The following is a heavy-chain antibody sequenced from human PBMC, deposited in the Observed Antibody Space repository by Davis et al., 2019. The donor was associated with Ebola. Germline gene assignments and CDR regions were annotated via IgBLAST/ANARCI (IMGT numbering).Heavy chain of an antibody. D-gene: IGHD2-2*01. CDR3: ARGRLYQLLFHYYYGMDV. Sequence: SETLSLTCAVYGGSLSNYYWSWSRQPPGKGLEWIGEIHPSGSSFYNPALQGRVTISLDTSKNQFSLKLSSVTAADTAVYYCARGRLYQLLFHYYYGMDVWGQGTTVTVSS. CDR2: IHPSGSS. J-gene: IGHJ6*02. V-gene: IGHV4-34*01. CDR1: GGSLSNYY.